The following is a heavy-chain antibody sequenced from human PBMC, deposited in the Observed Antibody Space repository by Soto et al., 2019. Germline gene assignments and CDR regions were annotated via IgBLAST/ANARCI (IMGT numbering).Heavy chain of an antibody. CDR2: INAGNGNT. J-gene: IGHJ4*02. CDR1: GYTFTSYA. Sequence: QVQLVQSGAEVKKPGASVKVSCKASGYTFTSYAMHWVRQAPGQRLEWMGWINAGNGNTKYSQNFQGRVTITRATSESTAYMELSSLRSEDTAVDYCARDVGATDYWGQGTLVTVSS. CDR3: ARDVGATDY. V-gene: IGHV1-3*01. D-gene: IGHD1-26*01.